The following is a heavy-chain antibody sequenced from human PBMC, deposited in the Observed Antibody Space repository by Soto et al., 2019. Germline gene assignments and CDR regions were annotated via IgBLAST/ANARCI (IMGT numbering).Heavy chain of an antibody. CDR3: ARTTAAIHLNY. J-gene: IGHJ4*02. V-gene: IGHV4-31*03. D-gene: IGHD2-21*02. Sequence: SETLSLTCTVSGGSLSSGGYYWSWIRPHPGKGLEWIGYTYYSGSTYYHPSLKSRVTISVGTSKNQFSLKLNSVTAADTAVYYCARTTAAIHLNYWSQGTLVTVSS. CDR1: GGSLSSGGYY. CDR2: TYYSGST.